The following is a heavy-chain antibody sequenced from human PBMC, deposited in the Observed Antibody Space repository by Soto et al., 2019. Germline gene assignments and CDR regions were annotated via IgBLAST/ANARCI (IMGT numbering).Heavy chain of an antibody. V-gene: IGHV4-59*01. CDR3: ARAYSTSWTYYFDY. D-gene: IGHD2-2*01. Sequence: PSETLSLTCTVSGGSLNGFYWSWIRQPPGKGLEWVGHIYYRGSTTYNPSLKIRVTISADSSKNNFSLKLTSVTAADTAVYFCARAYSTSWTYYFDYWGQGALVTVSS. CDR2: IYYRGST. CDR1: GGSLNGFY. J-gene: IGHJ4*02.